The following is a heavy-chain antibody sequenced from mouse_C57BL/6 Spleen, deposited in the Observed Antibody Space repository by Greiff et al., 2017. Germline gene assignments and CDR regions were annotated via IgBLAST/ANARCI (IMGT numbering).Heavy chain of an antibody. Sequence: EVNLVESGPELVKPGASVKIPCKASGYTFTDYNMDWVKQSHGKSLEWIGDINPNNGGTIYNQKFKGKSTLTVDKSSSTAYMELRSLTSEATAVYYCARHYGSSRSYAMDYWGQGTSVTVSA. D-gene: IGHD1-1*01. V-gene: IGHV1-18*01. CDR2: INPNNGGT. J-gene: IGHJ4*01. CDR3: ARHYGSSRSYAMDY. CDR1: GYTFTDYN.